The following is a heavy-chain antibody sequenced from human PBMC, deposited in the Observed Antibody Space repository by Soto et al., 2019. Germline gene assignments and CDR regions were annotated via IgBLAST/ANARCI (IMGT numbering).Heavy chain of an antibody. J-gene: IGHJ3*01. CDR3: AREPDVATAKVGGGYVFDV. V-gene: IGHV4-4*02. CDR1: SGSIITTNW. D-gene: IGHD3-16*01. Sequence: QVQLQESGPGLVKPSGTLSLTCAASSGSIITTNWWSWVRQSPGRGLQWIGEIYHSGSPKYNPTHYNRVSVSIGKSKDRFNPNLTSVTAADTAVYYCAREPDVATAKVGGGYVFDVWGQGTMVTVSS. CDR2: IYHSGSP.